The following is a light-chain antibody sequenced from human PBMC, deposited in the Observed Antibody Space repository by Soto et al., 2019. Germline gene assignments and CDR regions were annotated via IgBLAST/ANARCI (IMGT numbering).Light chain of an antibody. CDR2: SES. CDR3: QKTYTTTRT. CDR1: RGINTY. J-gene: IGKJ1*01. V-gene: IGKV1-39*01. Sequence: EIQMNQSPSSLAASIGDRATITCRASRGINTYVNWYQQKTGKAPKIXIFSESTLQSGVPSRFSGGGSGTDLTFTISSLLPEDFATYYCQKTYTTTRTCGQGTKVDIK.